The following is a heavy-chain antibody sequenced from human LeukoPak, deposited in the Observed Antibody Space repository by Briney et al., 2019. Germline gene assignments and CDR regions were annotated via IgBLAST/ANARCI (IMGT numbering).Heavy chain of an antibody. J-gene: IGHJ5*02. CDR2: ISSSSSYI. Sequence: PGRSLRLSCAASGFTFSSYSMNWVRQAPGKGLEWVSSISSSSSYIYYADSVKGRFTISRDNAKNSLYLQMNSLRAEDTAVYYCARGPLDYGDYGFNWFDPWGQGTLVTVSS. CDR3: ARGPLDYGDYGFNWFDP. D-gene: IGHD4-17*01. CDR1: GFTFSSYS. V-gene: IGHV3-21*01.